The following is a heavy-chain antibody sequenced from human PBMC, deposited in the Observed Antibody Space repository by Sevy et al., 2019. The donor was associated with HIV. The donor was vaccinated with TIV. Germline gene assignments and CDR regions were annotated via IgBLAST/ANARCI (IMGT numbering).Heavy chain of an antibody. CDR3: ARDAYDYVWGSYRSYYFDY. CDR1: GYTFTSYG. J-gene: IGHJ4*02. D-gene: IGHD3-16*02. V-gene: IGHV1-18*04. Sequence: ASVKVSCKASGYTFTSYGISWVRQAPGQGLDWMGWISAYNGNTNYAQKLQGRVTMTTDTSTSTAYMELRSLRSDDTAVYYCARDAYDYVWGSYRSYYFDYWGQGTLVTVSS. CDR2: ISAYNGNT.